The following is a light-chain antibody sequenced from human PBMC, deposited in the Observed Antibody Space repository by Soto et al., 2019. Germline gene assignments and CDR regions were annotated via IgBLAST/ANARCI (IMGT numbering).Light chain of an antibody. CDR2: GNN. J-gene: IGLJ2*01. CDR1: SSNIGAGYD. V-gene: IGLV1-40*01. Sequence: QSVLTQPPSVSGAPGQRVTISCTGSSSNIGAGYDVHWYQHLPGTAPKLLIYGNNNRPSGVPDRFSGSKSGTSASLAITGLQAEDEADYYCQSYDSSLSGSGVVFGGGTKLTVL. CDR3: QSYDSSLSGSGVV.